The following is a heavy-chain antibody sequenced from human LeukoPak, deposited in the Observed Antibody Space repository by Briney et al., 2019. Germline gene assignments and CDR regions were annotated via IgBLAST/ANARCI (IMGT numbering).Heavy chain of an antibody. CDR1: GYTLTYRY. J-gene: IGHJ4*02. CDR2: ITPLNGDT. V-gene: IGHV1-45*02. CDR3: ATSVRGVSGYYYFDY. D-gene: IGHD3-22*01. Sequence: ASVKVSCKVPGYTLTYRYLHWVRQAPGQALEWMGWITPLNGDTSYTQKFQDRVTITRDRSVGTVYMELSSLRSEDTAMYYCATSVRGVSGYYYFDYWGQGPLVTVSS.